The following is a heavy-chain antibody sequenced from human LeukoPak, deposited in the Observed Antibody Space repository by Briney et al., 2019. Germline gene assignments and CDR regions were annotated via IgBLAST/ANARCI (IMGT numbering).Heavy chain of an antibody. CDR3: ARADYGSLDY. CDR1: GGSISSYY. D-gene: IGHD3-16*01. V-gene: IGHV4-59*01. CDR2: IYYSGST. Sequence: PSETLSLTCTVSGGSISSYYWSWIRQPPGKGLEWIGYIYYSGSTNYNPSLKSRVTISVDTSKNQFSLKLSSVTAADTAVYYCARADYGSLDYWGRGTLVTVSS. J-gene: IGHJ4*02.